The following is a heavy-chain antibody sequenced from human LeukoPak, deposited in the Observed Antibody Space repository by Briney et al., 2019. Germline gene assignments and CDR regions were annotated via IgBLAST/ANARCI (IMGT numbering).Heavy chain of an antibody. CDR3: STDWYDY. CDR1: SPGVAFSNAW. V-gene: IGHV3-15*01. CDR2: IKSKGDGGTT. Sequence: GGSLTLSRAPSSPGVAFSNAWLAWVRQAPGKGLEWVGRIKSKGDGGTTDYAAPVKGRFTMSRDDSQSTLYLQMNSLKVEDTEIYYCSTDWYDYWGQGTLVTVSS. J-gene: IGHJ4*02. D-gene: IGHD6-13*01.